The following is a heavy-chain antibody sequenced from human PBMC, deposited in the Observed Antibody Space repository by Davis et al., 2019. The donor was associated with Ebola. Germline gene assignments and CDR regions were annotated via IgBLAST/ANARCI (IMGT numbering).Heavy chain of an antibody. J-gene: IGHJ4*02. D-gene: IGHD6-19*01. V-gene: IGHV3-21*01. CDR2: ISSDSQNI. Sequence: GESLKISCAASQFSFSVYIMNWVRQAPGKGLEWVSSISSDSQNIYYADSVRGRFTISRDNAKNSLFLQMNSLRDEDTAVYYCARDGYSNDWGDYWGQGTLVTVSS. CDR3: ARDGYSNDWGDY. CDR1: QFSFSVYI.